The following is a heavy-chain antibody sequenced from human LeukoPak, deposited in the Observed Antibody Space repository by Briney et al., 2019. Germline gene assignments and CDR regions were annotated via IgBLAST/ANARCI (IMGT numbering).Heavy chain of an antibody. V-gene: IGHV4-34*01. CDR2: IYYSGST. Sequence: SETLSLTCAVYGGSFSGYYWSWIRQPPGKGLEWIGSIYYSGSTYYNPSLKSRVTISVDTSKNQFSLKLSSLTAADTAVYYCARLRLRGYGYGPWEGPTWLDYWGQGTLVTVSS. CDR1: GGSFSGYY. D-gene: IGHD5-18*01. J-gene: IGHJ4*02. CDR3: ARLRLRGYGYGPWEGPTWLDY.